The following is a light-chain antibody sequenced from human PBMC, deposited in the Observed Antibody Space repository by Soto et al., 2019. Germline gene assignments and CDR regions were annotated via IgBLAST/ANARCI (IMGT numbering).Light chain of an antibody. V-gene: IGKV3-20*01. J-gene: IGKJ4*01. CDR3: QQYGSSPPVT. CDR1: QSVSNSY. Sequence: EIVLTQSPGTLSLSPGERATLSCRASQSVSNSYLAWYQQKPGQAPRLLIYGASSRATGIPDRFIGSGSGTDFPLTISRLEPEDFAVYYCQQYGSSPPVTFGGGTKVEIK. CDR2: GAS.